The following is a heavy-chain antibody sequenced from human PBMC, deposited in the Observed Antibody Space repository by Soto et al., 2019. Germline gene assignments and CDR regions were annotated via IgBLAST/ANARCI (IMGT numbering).Heavy chain of an antibody. CDR3: AKCAGSGWYPDY. J-gene: IGHJ4*02. V-gene: IGHV3-23*01. D-gene: IGHD6-19*01. CDR1: GFTFSSYA. CDR2: ISGSGGNT. Sequence: EVQLLESAGGLVQPGGSLRLSCAASGFTFSSYAMRWVRQAPGKGLEWVSAISGSGGNTYYADSVKGRFTISRDNSKNTLFLQMNSLRAEDTAVYYCAKCAGSGWYPDYRGQGTLVTVSS.